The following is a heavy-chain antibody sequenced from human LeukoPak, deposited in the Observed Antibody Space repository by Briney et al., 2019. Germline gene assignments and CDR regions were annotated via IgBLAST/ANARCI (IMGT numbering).Heavy chain of an antibody. Sequence: PGGSLRLSYAGSGFSFGDYGMSWVRQAPGKGLEWVSGINWNGGSTDYADSVKGRFTISRDNSKNTLYLQMNSLRAEDTAVYYCAGRAGAYSHPYDYWGQGTLVTVSS. V-gene: IGHV3-20*03. J-gene: IGHJ4*02. CDR2: INWNGGST. CDR1: GFSFGDYG. CDR3: AGRAGAYSHPYDY. D-gene: IGHD4/OR15-4a*01.